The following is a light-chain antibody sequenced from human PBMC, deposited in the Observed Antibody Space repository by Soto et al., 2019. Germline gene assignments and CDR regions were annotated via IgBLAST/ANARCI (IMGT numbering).Light chain of an antibody. CDR1: QTISSW. Sequence: DIQMTQSPSTLSVSVGDRVTITCGASQTISSWLAWYQKKPGKAPKLLIYKASTLKSGVPSRLRGSGYGTELTLTISSMQNDDFATYYCQHYNSYSEAFGQGTKVDIK. CDR2: KAS. J-gene: IGKJ1*01. V-gene: IGKV1-5*03. CDR3: QHYNSYSEA.